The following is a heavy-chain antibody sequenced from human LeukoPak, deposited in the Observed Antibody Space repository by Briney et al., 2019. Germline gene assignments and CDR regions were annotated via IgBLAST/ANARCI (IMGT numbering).Heavy chain of an antibody. CDR2: IIPIFGTA. Sequence: PVASVKVSCKASGGTFSSYATSWVRQAPGQGLEWMGGIIPIFGTANYAQKFQGRVTITADESTSTAYMELSSLRSEDTAVYYCARGAGVLTGYYTSPPLFDYWGQGTLVTVSS. J-gene: IGHJ4*02. CDR1: GGTFSSYA. CDR3: ARGAGVLTGYYTSPPLFDY. D-gene: IGHD3-9*01. V-gene: IGHV1-69*01.